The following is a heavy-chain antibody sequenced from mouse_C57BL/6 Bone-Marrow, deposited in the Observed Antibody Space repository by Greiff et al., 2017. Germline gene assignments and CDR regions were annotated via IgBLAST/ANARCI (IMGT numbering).Heavy chain of an antibody. V-gene: IGHV1-75*01. J-gene: IGHJ4*01. CDR2: IFPGSGST. D-gene: IGHD1-1*02. CDR1: GYTFTDYY. CDR3: ARKGLWSFYAMDY. Sequence: QVQLKESGPELVKPGASVKISCKASGYTFTDYYINWVKQRPGQGLEWIGWIFPGSGSTYYNEKFKGKATLTVDKSSSTAYMLLSSLTSEDSAVYFCARKGLWSFYAMDYWGQGTSVTVSS.